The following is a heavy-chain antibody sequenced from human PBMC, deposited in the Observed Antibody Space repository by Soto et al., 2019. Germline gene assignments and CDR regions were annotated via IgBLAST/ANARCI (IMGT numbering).Heavy chain of an antibody. CDR2: TYYRSKWYN. V-gene: IGHV6-1*01. CDR3: ARGGYYGMDV. J-gene: IGHJ6*02. Sequence: SQTLSLTCAISGDSVSANRGACNWIRQSPSRGLEWLGRTYYRSKWYNDYAVSVKSRITINPDTSKNQFSLQLNSVTPEDTAVYYCARGGYYGMDVWGQGTTVTVSS. CDR1: GDSVSANRGA.